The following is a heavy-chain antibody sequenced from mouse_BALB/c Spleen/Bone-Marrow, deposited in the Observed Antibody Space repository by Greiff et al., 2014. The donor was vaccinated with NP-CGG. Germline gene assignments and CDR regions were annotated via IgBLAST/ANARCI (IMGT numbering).Heavy chain of an antibody. CDR1: GFNIKDTY. J-gene: IGHJ3*01. D-gene: IGHD2-4*01. Sequence: VQLKDSGAELVKPGASVKLSCTASGFNIKDTYMHWVKQRPEQGLEWIGRIDPANGNTKYDPKLQGKATITADTSSNTAYLQLSSLTSEDTAVYYCAMITTGAWFAYWGQGTLVTVSA. V-gene: IGHV14-3*02. CDR2: IDPANGNT. CDR3: AMITTGAWFAY.